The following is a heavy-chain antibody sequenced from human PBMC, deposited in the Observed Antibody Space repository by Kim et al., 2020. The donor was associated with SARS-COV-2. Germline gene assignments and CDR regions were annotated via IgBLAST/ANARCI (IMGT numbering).Heavy chain of an antibody. CDR1: GGSVSSGSYY. CDR2: IYYSGST. J-gene: IGHJ6*03. Sequence: SETLSLTCTVSGGSVSSGSYYWSWIRQPPGKGLEWIGYIYYSGSTNYNPSLKSRVTISVDTSKNQFSLKLSSVTAADTAVYYCARDLGELSSTYYYYYY. CDR3: ARDLGELSSTYYYYYY. V-gene: IGHV4-61*01. D-gene: IGHD3-10*01.